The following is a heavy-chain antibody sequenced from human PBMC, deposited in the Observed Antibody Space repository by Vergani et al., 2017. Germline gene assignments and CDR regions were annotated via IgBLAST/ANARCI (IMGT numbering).Heavy chain of an antibody. V-gene: IGHV3-30*18. CDR1: GFTFSSYG. CDR3: AKEPGYSSGWEIYYYFYMDG. Sequence: QVQLVESGGGVVQPGRSLRLSCAASGFTFSSYGMHWVRQAPGKGLEWVAVISYDGSNKYYADSVKCRFTISRDNSKNTLYLQMKSLRAEDTAVYYCAKEPGYSSGWEIYYYFYMDGWGKATTVTVSS. D-gene: IGHD6-19*01. CDR2: ISYDGSNK. J-gene: IGHJ6*03.